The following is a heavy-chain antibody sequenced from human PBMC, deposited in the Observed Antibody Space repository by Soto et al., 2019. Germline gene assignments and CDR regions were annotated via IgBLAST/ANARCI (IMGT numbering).Heavy chain of an antibody. V-gene: IGHV3-30-3*01. J-gene: IGHJ4*02. Sequence: XGCLRLSCASCGFAVSSYCMLWVPQAPGKRLEWVAAMSFDGNSKYFADSVKGRFKISRDTSKHTWSLEMESLGVEDSALYHCTTGRSMIANDDFEYWGQVTQVTVSS. CDR3: TTGRSMIANDDFEY. D-gene: IGHD2-21*01. CDR2: MSFDGNSK. CDR1: GFAVSSYC.